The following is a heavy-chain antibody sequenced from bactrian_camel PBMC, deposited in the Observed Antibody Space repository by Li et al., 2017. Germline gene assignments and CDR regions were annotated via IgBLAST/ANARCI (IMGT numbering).Heavy chain of an antibody. CDR3: AARRCGLSGDWFRADDYNT. Sequence: VQLVESGGGLVQPGGSLRLSCAASRAAGYCYYMGWFRQAPGKEREGLAVITTSTGRTFYSDSVKGRFTISQDNPKNTVFLQMNNMKVEDTAMYYCAARRCGLSGDWFRADDYNTWGQGTQVTVS. CDR2: ITTSTGRT. CDR1: RAAGYCYY. V-gene: IGHV3S40*01. D-gene: IGHD2*01. J-gene: IGHJ4*01.